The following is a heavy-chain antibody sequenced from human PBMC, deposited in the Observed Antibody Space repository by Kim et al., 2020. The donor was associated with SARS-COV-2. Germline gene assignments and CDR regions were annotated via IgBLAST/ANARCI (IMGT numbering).Heavy chain of an antibody. CDR1: GFTFSSYG. Sequence: GGSLRLSCAASGFTFSSYGMHWVRQAPGKGLEWVAVIWYDRSNKYYADSVKGRFTISRDNSKNTLYLQMNSLRAEDTAVYYCARNDKAAPGGYWGQGTLVTVSS. D-gene: IGHD3-9*01. J-gene: IGHJ1*01. V-gene: IGHV3-33*01. CDR3: ARNDKAAPGGY. CDR2: IWYDRSNK.